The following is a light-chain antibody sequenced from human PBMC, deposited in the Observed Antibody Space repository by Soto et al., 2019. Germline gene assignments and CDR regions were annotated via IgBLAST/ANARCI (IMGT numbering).Light chain of an antibody. CDR2: GXS. CDR1: HSVSNSY. Sequence: VLTQSPGTLSLSPGYRATLSXRASHSVSNSYLAWSQQHPGXVPRLXXDGXSRMATGSPDRLSGSGSGTDFPLTISRLEPEYFAVYYCQQYGSSIWTFGQGTKVDIK. J-gene: IGKJ1*01. CDR3: QQYGSSIWT. V-gene: IGKV3-20*01.